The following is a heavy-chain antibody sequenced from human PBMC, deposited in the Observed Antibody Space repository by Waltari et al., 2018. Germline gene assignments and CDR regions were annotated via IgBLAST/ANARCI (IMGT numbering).Heavy chain of an antibody. CDR3: ARIDPPGDSLRSDY. J-gene: IGHJ4*02. CDR2: IYHSGST. V-gene: IGHV4-38-2*01. D-gene: IGHD7-27*01. Sequence: QVQLQESGPGLVKPSETLSLTCAVSGYSISSGYYWGWIRQPPGKGLEWIGSIYHSGSTYYNPSLKSRVTISVDTSKNQFSLKLSSVTAADTAVYYCARIDPPGDSLRSDYWGQGTLVTVSS. CDR1: GYSISSGYY.